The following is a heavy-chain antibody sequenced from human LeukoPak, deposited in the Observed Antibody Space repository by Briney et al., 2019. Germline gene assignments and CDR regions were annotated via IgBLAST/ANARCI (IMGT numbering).Heavy chain of an antibody. J-gene: IGHJ5*02. CDR1: GGSISSYY. Sequence: SETLSLTCTVSGGSISSYYWSWIRQPPGKGLEWIGYIYYSGSTNYNPSLKSRVTISVDTSKNQFSLKLSSVTAADTAVYYCARGREWFGEFQVGFDPWGQGTLVTVSP. CDR2: IYYSGST. D-gene: IGHD3-10*01. V-gene: IGHV4-59*01. CDR3: ARGREWFGEFQVGFDP.